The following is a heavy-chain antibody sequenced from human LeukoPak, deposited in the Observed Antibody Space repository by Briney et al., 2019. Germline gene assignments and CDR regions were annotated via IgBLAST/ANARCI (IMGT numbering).Heavy chain of an antibody. J-gene: IGHJ6*03. CDR1: GFSFSTHA. D-gene: IGHD1-26*01. Sequence: GGSLRLSCAASGFSFSTHAMTWVRQARGEGLEWVSAISDSGGYTYSADSVKGRFTISRDNYKNTVYLQMNSLRVEDTAAYYCVKFRGATDHYYYYMDVWGKGTTVTVSS. CDR2: ISDSGGYT. CDR3: VKFRGATDHYYYYMDV. V-gene: IGHV3-23*01.